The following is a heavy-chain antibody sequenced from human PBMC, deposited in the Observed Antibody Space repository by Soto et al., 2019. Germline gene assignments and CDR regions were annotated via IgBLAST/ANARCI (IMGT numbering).Heavy chain of an antibody. D-gene: IGHD6-19*01. J-gene: IGHJ6*02. CDR2: IDYVGTAS. CDR3: VTEGRQWATRGGLDP. Sequence: GGSLRLSCVASGFTLGNYAVSWVRQAPGKGLERVSTIDYVGTASIYSEKVRGRFSASTDTSMNMTYLKMTSLRVDDTAVYYCVTEGRQWATRGGLDPWGQGTTVTVSS. CDR1: GFTLGNYA. V-gene: IGHV3-23*01.